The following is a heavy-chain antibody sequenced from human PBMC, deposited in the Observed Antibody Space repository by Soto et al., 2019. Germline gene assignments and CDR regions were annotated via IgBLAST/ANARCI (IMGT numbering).Heavy chain of an antibody. J-gene: IGHJ6*02. CDR1: GYTFTSYY. CDR2: INPSGGST. CDR3: ARAGQYSSSWLQPYYYYYGMDV. Sequence: ASVKVSCKASGYTFTSYYMHWVRQAPGQGLEWMGIINPSGGSTSYAQKFQGRVTMTRDTSTSTVYMELSSLRAEDTAVYYCARAGQYSSSWLQPYYYYYGMDVWGQGTTVTVSS. V-gene: IGHV1-46*01. D-gene: IGHD6-13*01.